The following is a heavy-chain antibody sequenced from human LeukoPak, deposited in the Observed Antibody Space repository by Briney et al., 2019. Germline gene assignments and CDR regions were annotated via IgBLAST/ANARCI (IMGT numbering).Heavy chain of an antibody. CDR3: ARNYNILTGSGVDY. J-gene: IGHJ4*02. CDR2: ISSSSSYT. Sequence: GGSLRLSCAASGFTFSSYSMNWVCQAPGKGLEWVSSISSSSSYTYYADSVKGRFTISRDNAKNSLYLQMNSLRAEDTAVYYCARNYNILTGSGVDYWGQGTLVTVSS. CDR1: GFTFSSYS. D-gene: IGHD3-9*01. V-gene: IGHV3-21*01.